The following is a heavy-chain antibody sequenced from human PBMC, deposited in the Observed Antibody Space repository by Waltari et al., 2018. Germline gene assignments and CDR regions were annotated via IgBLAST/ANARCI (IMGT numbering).Heavy chain of an antibody. V-gene: IGHV1-69-2*01. D-gene: IGHD1-7*01. CDR2: VDPADDKA. Sequence: EVHLVQSGAEVKKPGATVKLSCKASGYTFTDYYMHWVQQAPGKGLEWMGRVDPADDKAIYAEKFQGRVTISADTSTDTAYMELRSLRSEDTAVYYCARTTTFKSLDYWGQGTLVTVSS. CDR3: ARTTTFKSLDY. CDR1: GYTFTDYY. J-gene: IGHJ4*02.